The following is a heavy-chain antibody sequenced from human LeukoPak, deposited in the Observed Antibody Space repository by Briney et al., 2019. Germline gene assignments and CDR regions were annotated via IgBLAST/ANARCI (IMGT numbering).Heavy chain of an antibody. CDR2: ISSSSSYI. D-gene: IGHD3-9*01. CDR1: GFIFSSYN. V-gene: IGHV3-21*01. Sequence: PGGSLRLSCAASGFIFSSYNMNWVRQAPGKGLEWVSSISSSSSYIYYADSVKGRFTISRDNAKNSLYLQMNSLRAEDTAVYYCARDWRGYYDILTGYYIDYWGQGTLVTVSS. J-gene: IGHJ4*02. CDR3: ARDWRGYYDILTGYYIDY.